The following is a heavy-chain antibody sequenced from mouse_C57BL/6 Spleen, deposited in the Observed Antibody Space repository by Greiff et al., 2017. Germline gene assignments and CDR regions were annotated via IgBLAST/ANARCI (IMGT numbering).Heavy chain of an antibody. CDR2: INPNNGGT. CDR1: GYTFTDYN. V-gene: IGHV1-22*01. J-gene: IGHJ3*01. CDR3: AKAGFYYGNYDWFAY. D-gene: IGHD2-1*01. Sequence: EVQLQQSGPELVKPGASVKMSCKASGYTFTDYNMHWVKQSHGKSLEWIGYINPNNGGTSYNQKFKGKATLTVNKSSSAAYMELRSLTSEDSAVYYCAKAGFYYGNYDWFAYWGQGTLVTVSA.